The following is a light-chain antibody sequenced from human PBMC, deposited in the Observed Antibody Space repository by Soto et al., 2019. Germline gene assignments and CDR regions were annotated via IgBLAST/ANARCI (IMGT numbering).Light chain of an antibody. CDR1: QSVDSRN. CDR2: AAS. V-gene: IGKV3D-15*01. CDR3: QQYNSYSRT. Sequence: EIVMTQSPATLSVSLGGRSTLSCRASQSVDSRNLAWYQQKHGQAPRVLIFAASSRASGIPDRFSGSGSGTDFTLTISSLQPDDFATYYCQQYNSYSRTFGQGTKVDIK. J-gene: IGKJ1*01.